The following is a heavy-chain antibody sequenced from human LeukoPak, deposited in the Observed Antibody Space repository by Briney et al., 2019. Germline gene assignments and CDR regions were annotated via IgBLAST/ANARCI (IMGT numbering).Heavy chain of an antibody. CDR2: IYYSGST. D-gene: IGHD3-22*01. CDR3: ARVITMTDDAFDI. Sequence: SETLSLTCTVSGGSISSYYWSWIRQPPGKGLEWIGYIYYSGSTNYNPSLKSRVTVSVDTSKNQFSLKLSSVTAADTAVYYCARVITMTDDAFDIWGQGTMVTVSS. V-gene: IGHV4-59*12. J-gene: IGHJ3*02. CDR1: GGSISSYY.